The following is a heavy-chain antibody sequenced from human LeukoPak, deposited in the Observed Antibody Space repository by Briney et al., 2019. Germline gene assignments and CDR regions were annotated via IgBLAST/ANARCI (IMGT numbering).Heavy chain of an antibody. V-gene: IGHV4-59*08. CDR1: GGSISSYY. D-gene: IGHD1-26*01. CDR2: IYYSGST. Sequence: PSETLSLTCTVSGGSISSYYWSWIGQPPGKGLEWIGYIYYSGSTNYNPSLKSRVTISVDTSKNQFSLKLSSVTAADTAVYYCASTRVGATADAFDIWGQGTMVTVSS. CDR3: ASTRVGATADAFDI. J-gene: IGHJ3*02.